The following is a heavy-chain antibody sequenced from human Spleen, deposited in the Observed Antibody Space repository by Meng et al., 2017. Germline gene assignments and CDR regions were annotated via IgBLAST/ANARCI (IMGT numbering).Heavy chain of an antibody. CDR2: IYYSGST. CDR1: GGSISSYY. Sequence: GSLRLSCTVSGGSISSYYWSWIRQPPGKGLEWIGYIYYSGSTNYNPSLKSRVTISIDTSNDQFSLNLKSVTAADTAVYYCARGVMATTRKYYFDYWGSGTLVTVSS. D-gene: IGHD5-24*01. V-gene: IGHV4-59*01. J-gene: IGHJ4*02. CDR3: ARGVMATTRKYYFDY.